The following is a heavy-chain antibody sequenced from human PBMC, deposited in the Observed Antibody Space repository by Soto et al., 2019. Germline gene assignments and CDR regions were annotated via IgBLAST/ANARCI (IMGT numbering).Heavy chain of an antibody. CDR3: AKDGRDWNLISYFDY. D-gene: IGHD1-7*01. V-gene: IGHV3-30*18. CDR2: ISYDGSNK. Sequence: GGSLRLSCAASGFTFSSYGMHWVRQAPGKGLEWVAVISYDGSNKYYADSVKGRFTISRDNSKNTLYLQMNSLRAEDTAVYYCAKDGRDWNLISYFDYWGQGTLVTVSS. J-gene: IGHJ4*02. CDR1: GFTFSSYG.